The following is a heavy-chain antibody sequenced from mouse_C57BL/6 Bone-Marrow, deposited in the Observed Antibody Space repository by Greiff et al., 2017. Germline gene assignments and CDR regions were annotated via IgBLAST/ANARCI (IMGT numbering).Heavy chain of an antibody. V-gene: IGHV1-69*01. D-gene: IGHD6-1*01. CDR3: AREKLGSLYAMDY. CDR2: IDPSDSYT. CDR1: GYTFTSYW. Sequence: QVQLQQPGAELVMPGASVKLSCKASGYTFTSYWMHWVKQRPGQGLEWIGEIDPSDSYTNYNHKFKGKSTLTVDKSSSTAYMQLSSLTSEDSAVYYCAREKLGSLYAMDYWGQGTSVTVSS. J-gene: IGHJ4*01.